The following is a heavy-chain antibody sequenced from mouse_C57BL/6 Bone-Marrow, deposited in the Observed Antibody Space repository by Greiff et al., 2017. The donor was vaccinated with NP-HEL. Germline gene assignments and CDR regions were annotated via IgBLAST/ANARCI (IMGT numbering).Heavy chain of an antibody. CDR3: ASTVVAPYYGDY. V-gene: IGHV1-7*01. D-gene: IGHD1-1*01. CDR1: GYTFTSYW. CDR2: INPSSGYT. J-gene: IGHJ2*01. Sequence: QVQLQQSGAELAKPGASVKLSCKASGYTFTSYWMHWVKQRPGQGLEWIGYINPSSGYTKYNQKFKDKATLTADKSSSTAYMQLSSLTYKDSAVYYGASTVVAPYYGDYWGQGTTLTVSS.